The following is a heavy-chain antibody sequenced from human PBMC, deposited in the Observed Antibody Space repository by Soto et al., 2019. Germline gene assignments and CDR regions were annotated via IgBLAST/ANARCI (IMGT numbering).Heavy chain of an antibody. V-gene: IGHV3-9*01. Sequence: EVQLVESGGGLVQPGRSLRLSCAASGFTFDDYAMHWVRQAPGKGLVWVSGMSWNSGSIGYADSVKGRFTISRDNAKNSLYLQMNSLRAEDTALYYCAKDSSPCSSTSCYVATYCYYYMDVVGKGTTVTVSS. CDR3: AKDSSPCSSTSCYVATYCYYYMDV. D-gene: IGHD2-2*01. CDR1: GFTFDDYA. J-gene: IGHJ6*03. CDR2: MSWNSGSI.